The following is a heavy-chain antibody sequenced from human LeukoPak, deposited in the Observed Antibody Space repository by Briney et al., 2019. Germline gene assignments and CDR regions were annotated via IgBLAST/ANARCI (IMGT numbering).Heavy chain of an antibody. Sequence: PGGSLRLSCAASGFTFSSYGMHWVRQAPGKALEWVAVIWYDGSNKYYADSVKGRFTISRDNSKNTLYLQMNSLRAEDTAVYYCARDTAMANFDYWGQGTLVTVSS. J-gene: IGHJ4*02. V-gene: IGHV3-33*08. CDR3: ARDTAMANFDY. CDR2: IWYDGSNK. D-gene: IGHD5-18*01. CDR1: GFTFSSYG.